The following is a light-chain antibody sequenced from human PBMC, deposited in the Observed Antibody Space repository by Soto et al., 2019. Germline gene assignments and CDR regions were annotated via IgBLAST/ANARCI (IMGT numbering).Light chain of an antibody. CDR3: AAWDDSLSVLYV. Sequence: QSVLTQPPSASGTPGQRVTISCSGSSSKIGSNYVYWYQQLPGTAPKLLIYRNNQRPSGVPDRFSGSKSGTSASLALSGLRSEDEADYYCAAWDDSLSVLYVFGTGTKVTVL. CDR1: SSKIGSNY. CDR2: RNN. J-gene: IGLJ1*01. V-gene: IGLV1-47*01.